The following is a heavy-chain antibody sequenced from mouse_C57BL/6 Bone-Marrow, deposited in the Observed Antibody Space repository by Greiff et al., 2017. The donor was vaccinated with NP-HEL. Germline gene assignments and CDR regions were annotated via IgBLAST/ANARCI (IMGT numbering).Heavy chain of an antibody. D-gene: IGHD1-1*01. Sequence: QVQLQQSGAELARPGASVKLSCKASGYTFTRYGISWVKQRTGQGLEWIGEIYPRSGNTYYNEKFKGKATLTADKSSSTAYMELRSLTSEDSAVYFCAIDPYGSSYSYYAMDYWGQGTSVTVSS. J-gene: IGHJ4*01. CDR3: AIDPYGSSYSYYAMDY. V-gene: IGHV1-81*01. CDR1: GYTFTRYG. CDR2: IYPRSGNT.